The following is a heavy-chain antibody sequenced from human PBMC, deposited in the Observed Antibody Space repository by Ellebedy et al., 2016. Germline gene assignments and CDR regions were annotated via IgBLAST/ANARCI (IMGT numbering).Heavy chain of an antibody. CDR3: ARGANPYYYYGMDV. D-gene: IGHD4/OR15-4a*01. CDR1: GFTFSSYW. V-gene: IGHV3-7*03. Sequence: GESLKTSCAVSGFTFSSYWMSWVRQAPGKGLEWVANINEDGSEKYYVDSVKGGFTISRDDAKNSLYLQMNSLRAEDMAVYYCARGANPYYYYGMDVWGQGTTVTVSS. J-gene: IGHJ6*02. CDR2: INEDGSEK.